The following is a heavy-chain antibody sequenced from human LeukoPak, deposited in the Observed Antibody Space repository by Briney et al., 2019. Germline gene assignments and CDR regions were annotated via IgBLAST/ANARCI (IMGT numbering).Heavy chain of an antibody. V-gene: IGHV4-4*02. J-gene: IGHJ3*02. D-gene: IGHD3-22*01. CDR1: GGSISVSNC. CDR2: IYHSGST. CDR3: ARLQRVTMNAFDI. Sequence: SEILSLACAVSGGSISVSNCWNWVRQPPGKGLEWIGEIYHSGSTNYNPSLKSRITISIAKSKNQFSLKLSSVTAADTAVYYCARLQRVTMNAFDIWGQGTMVTVSS.